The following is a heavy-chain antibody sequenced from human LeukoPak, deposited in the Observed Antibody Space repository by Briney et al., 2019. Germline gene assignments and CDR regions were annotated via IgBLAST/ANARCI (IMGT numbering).Heavy chain of an antibody. V-gene: IGHV5-51*01. CDR1: GYSFTNYW. CDR2: IFPGDSDT. D-gene: IGHD6-13*01. CDR3: ARLYSSSWYGDY. J-gene: IGHJ4*02. Sequence: GESLKISCKGFGYSFTNYWIGWVRQMPGKGLEWMGIIFPGDSDTKYSPSFQGQVTISADKSISTAYLQWSSLKASDTAMYYCARLYSSSWYGDYWGQGTLVTVSS.